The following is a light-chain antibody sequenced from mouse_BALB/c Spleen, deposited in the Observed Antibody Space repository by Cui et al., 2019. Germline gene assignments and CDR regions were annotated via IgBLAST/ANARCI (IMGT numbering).Light chain of an antibody. V-gene: IGKV4-80*01. CDR1: SSVSY. CDR3: HLWNSYPWT. Sequence: QIVLTQSPAITSASLGEEITLTCSASSSVSYMHWYQQKSGTSPKLLIYSTSNLASGVPSRFSGSGSGAFYSLTISSVEAEDAADNYCHLWNSYPWTFGGGTKLEIK. CDR2: STS. J-gene: IGKJ1*01.